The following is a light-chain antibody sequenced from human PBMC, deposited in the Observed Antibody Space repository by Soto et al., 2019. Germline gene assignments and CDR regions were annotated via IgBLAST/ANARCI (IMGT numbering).Light chain of an antibody. CDR1: SSDVGGYNY. V-gene: IGLV2-14*01. CDR3: NSYTLNSTVL. CDR2: DVN. Sequence: QSALTQPASVSGSPGQSITISCTGTSSDVGGYNYVSWYQQHPGKAPKLMIYDVNNRPSGVSNRFSGSKSGNTASLTISGLQAEDEATSYCNSYTLNSTVLFGGGTKLTVL. J-gene: IGLJ2*01.